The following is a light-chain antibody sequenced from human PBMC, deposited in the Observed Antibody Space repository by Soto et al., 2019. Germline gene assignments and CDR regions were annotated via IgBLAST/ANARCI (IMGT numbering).Light chain of an antibody. J-gene: IGKJ1*01. V-gene: IGKV3-11*01. CDR2: DAS. CDR3: QQRSNWLWT. Sequence: EIVLTQSPATLSLSPGERATLSCRASQSVSSYLAWYQKKPGQAPRLLIYDASNRATGIPARCSGSGSGTNITLTISSLEPEDFAVYYCQQRSNWLWTFGQGTKVELK. CDR1: QSVSSY.